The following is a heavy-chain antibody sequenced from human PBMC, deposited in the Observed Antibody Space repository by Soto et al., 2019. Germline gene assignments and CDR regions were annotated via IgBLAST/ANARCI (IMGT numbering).Heavy chain of an antibody. Sequence: PGGSLRLSCAASGFTFSSYAMHWVRQAPGKGLEWVAVISYDGSNKYYADSVKGRFTISRDNSKNTLYLQMNSLRAEDTAVYYCAKYFDSSSSRLENYGMDVWGQVTTVTVSS. CDR2: ISYDGSNK. V-gene: IGHV3-30-3*02. CDR1: GFTFSSYA. J-gene: IGHJ6*02. CDR3: AKYFDSSSSRLENYGMDV. D-gene: IGHD6-6*01.